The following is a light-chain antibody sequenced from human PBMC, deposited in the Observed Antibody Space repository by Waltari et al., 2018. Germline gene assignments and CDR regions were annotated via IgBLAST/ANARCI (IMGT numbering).Light chain of an antibody. CDR2: EVS. CDR3: ISYTSSSTLYV. V-gene: IGLV2-14*01. Sequence: QSALTQPASVSGSPGQSITISCTGTSSDVGGYNYVSWYQQHPGKAPKLMIYEVSNRPSGVSYRFSGSKSGNTVSLTISGLQAEDEADYYCISYTSSSTLYVFGTGTKVTVL. CDR1: SSDVGGYNY. J-gene: IGLJ1*01.